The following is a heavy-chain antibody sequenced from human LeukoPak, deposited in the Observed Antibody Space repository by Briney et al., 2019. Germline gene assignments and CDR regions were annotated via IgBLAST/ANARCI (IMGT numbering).Heavy chain of an antibody. Sequence: GGSLRLSCAASGFTFSSYGMHWVRQAPGKGLEWVAFIRYDGSNKYYADSVKGRFTISRDNSKNTLYLQMGSLRAEDMAVYYCARSVGWLGDYWGQGTLVTVSS. J-gene: IGHJ4*02. CDR3: ARSVGWLGDY. V-gene: IGHV3-30*02. CDR2: IRYDGSNK. CDR1: GFTFSSYG. D-gene: IGHD6-19*01.